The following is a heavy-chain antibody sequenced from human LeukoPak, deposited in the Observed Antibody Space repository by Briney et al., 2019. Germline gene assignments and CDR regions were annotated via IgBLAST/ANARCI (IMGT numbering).Heavy chain of an antibody. V-gene: IGHV3-33*06. CDR3: ANYYCPYGSCIGFDF. CDR1: GFTFSSYG. Sequence: GGSLRLSCAASGFTFSSYGMHWVRQAPGKGLEWVAVIWYDGSNKYYADSVKGRFTISRDNSKNTLYLQMNSLRAEDTAVYYCANYYCPYGSCIGFDFWGQGTLVTVSS. J-gene: IGHJ4*02. D-gene: IGHD2-8*01. CDR2: IWYDGSNK.